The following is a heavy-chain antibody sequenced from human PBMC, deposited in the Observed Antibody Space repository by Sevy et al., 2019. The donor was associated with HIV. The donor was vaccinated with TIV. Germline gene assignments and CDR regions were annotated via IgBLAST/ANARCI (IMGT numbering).Heavy chain of an antibody. D-gene: IGHD2-21*02. Sequence: GGSLRLSCAASGFTFSNYDMHWVRQAPGKGLEWAAVISHDGNYKNYADSVKLRFTISRDDFKNTLYLQMSSLRPEDTAVYFCARLFSCGGDCYYLDYWGTGALVNVS. V-gene: IGHV3-30-3*01. CDR3: ARLFSCGGDCYYLDY. CDR2: ISHDGNYK. CDR1: GFTFSNYD. J-gene: IGHJ4*02.